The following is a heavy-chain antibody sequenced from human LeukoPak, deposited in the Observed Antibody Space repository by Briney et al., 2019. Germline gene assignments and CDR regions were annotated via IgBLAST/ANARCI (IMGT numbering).Heavy chain of an antibody. V-gene: IGHV1-8*01. Sequence: GASVKVSCKASGYTFTSYDINWVRQATGQGLAWMGWMNPNSGNTGYAQKFQGRVTMTRNTSISTAYMELSSLRSEDTAVYYCARGRAAAGLYYYYGMDVWGQGTTVTVSS. CDR1: GYTFTSYD. CDR3: ARGRAAAGLYYYYGMDV. D-gene: IGHD6-13*01. J-gene: IGHJ6*02. CDR2: MNPNSGNT.